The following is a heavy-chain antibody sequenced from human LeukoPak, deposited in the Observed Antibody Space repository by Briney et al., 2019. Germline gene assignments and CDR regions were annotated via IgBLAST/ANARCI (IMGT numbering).Heavy chain of an antibody. CDR1: GGSISSYY. V-gene: IGHV4-59*12. CDR3: ARDSVASLSDNWFDP. J-gene: IGHJ5*02. D-gene: IGHD6-6*01. Sequence: SETLSLTCTVSGGSISSYYWSWIRQPPGKGLEWIGYIYYSGSTNYNPSLKSRVTISVDTSKNQFSLKLSSVTAADTAVHYCARDSVASLSDNWFDPWGQGTLVTVSS. CDR2: IYYSGST.